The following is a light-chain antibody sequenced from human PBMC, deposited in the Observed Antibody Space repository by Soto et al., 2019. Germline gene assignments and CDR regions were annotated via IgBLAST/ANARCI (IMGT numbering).Light chain of an antibody. V-gene: IGLV2-14*01. J-gene: IGLJ2*01. CDR1: SSDIGGYKY. CDR2: EVS. CDR3: CSYTRRSTRV. Sequence: QSALTQPASVSGSPGQSITISCTGTSSDIGGYKYVSWYQQHPGIAPKLMIYEVSNRPSGVSNRFSGSKSGNTASLTISGLQAEDEADYYCCSYTRRSTRVFCGGTKLTVL.